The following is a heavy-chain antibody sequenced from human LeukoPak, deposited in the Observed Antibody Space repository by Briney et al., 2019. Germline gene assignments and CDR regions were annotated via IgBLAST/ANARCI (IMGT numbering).Heavy chain of an antibody. CDR1: GFTFSGSW. Sequence: GGSLRLSCTASGFTFSGSWMTWVRQTPGKGLEWVANIGEDGTAKNYVDSVKGRFTISRDNATNSLYLQMNSLRAEDTAVYYCARDRKKWELLRFKLRINWFDPWGQGTLVTVSS. CDR2: IGEDGTAK. CDR3: ARDRKKWELLRFKLRINWFDP. J-gene: IGHJ5*02. D-gene: IGHD1-26*01. V-gene: IGHV3-7*01.